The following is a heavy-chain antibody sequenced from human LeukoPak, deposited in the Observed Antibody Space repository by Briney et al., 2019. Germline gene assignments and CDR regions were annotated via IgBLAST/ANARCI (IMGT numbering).Heavy chain of an antibody. D-gene: IGHD3-10*02. J-gene: IGHJ6*04. V-gene: IGHV3-48*04. CDR2: ISSSGSTI. CDR1: GFTFTTYS. CDR3: AELSITMIGGV. Sequence: GGSLRLSCEASGFTFTTYSMTWVRQAPGEGLEWVSYISSSGSTIYYADSVKGRFTISRDNAKNSLYLQMNSLRAEDTAVYYCAELSITMIGGVWGKGTTVTISS.